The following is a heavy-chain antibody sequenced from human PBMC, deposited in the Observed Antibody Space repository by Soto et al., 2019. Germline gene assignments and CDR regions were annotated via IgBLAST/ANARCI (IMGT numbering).Heavy chain of an antibody. D-gene: IGHD3-10*01. CDR1: GGSFSGYY. Sequence: SETLSLTCAVYGGSFSGYYWSWIRQPPGKGLEWIGEINHSGSTNYNPSLKSRVTISVDTSKNQFSLKLSSVTAADTAVYYCARAYGRLGTPYYYGSGSYYRGVGWFDPWGQGTLVTVSS. V-gene: IGHV4-34*01. CDR2: INHSGST. CDR3: ARAYGRLGTPYYYGSGSYYRGVGWFDP. J-gene: IGHJ5*02.